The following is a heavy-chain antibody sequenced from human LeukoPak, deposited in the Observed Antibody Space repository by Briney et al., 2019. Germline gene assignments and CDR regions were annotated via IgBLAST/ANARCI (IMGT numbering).Heavy chain of an antibody. CDR2: IYYSGST. D-gene: IGHD3-3*01. J-gene: IGHJ5*02. CDR3: AREAYDFWSGYAPKARFDP. CDR1: GGSISSSSYY. Sequence: SETLSLTCTVSGGSISSSSYYWGWIRQPPGKGLEWIGYIYYSGSTYYNPSLKSRVTISVDTSKNQFSLKLSSVTAADTAVYYCAREAYDFWSGYAPKARFDPWGQGTLVTVSS. V-gene: IGHV4-30-4*08.